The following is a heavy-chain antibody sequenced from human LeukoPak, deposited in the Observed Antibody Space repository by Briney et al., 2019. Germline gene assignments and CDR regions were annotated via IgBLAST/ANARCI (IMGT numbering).Heavy chain of an antibody. CDR1: GGSFSGYY. CDR2: INHSGST. Sequence: SETLSLTCAVYGGSFSGYYWSWIRQPPGKGLEWIGEINHSGSTNYNPSLKSRVTISVDTSKNQFSLKLSSVTAADTAVYYCARVTTIKYSSSMNDYWGHGTLVTVSS. V-gene: IGHV4-34*01. D-gene: IGHD6-13*01. J-gene: IGHJ4*01. CDR3: ARVTTIKYSSSMNDY.